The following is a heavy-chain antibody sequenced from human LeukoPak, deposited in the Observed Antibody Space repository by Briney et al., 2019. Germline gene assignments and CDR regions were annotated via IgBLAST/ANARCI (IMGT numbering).Heavy chain of an antibody. V-gene: IGHV1-8*01. J-gene: IGHJ4*02. CDR3: ARGWGIAAAGDIDY. Sequence: GASVKVSCKASGYTFTSYDINWVRQATGQGLEWMGWMNPNSGNTGYAQKFQGRVTMTRNTSTSTAYMELSSLRSEDTAVYYCARGWGIAAAGDIDYWGQGTLVTVSS. CDR1: GYTFTSYD. D-gene: IGHD6-13*01. CDR2: MNPNSGNT.